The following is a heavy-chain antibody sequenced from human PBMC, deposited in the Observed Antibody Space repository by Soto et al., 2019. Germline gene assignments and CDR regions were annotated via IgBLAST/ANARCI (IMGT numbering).Heavy chain of an antibody. V-gene: IGHV4-34*01. J-gene: IGHJ4*02. D-gene: IGHD3-9*01. CDR2: INHSGST. CDR1: GRSFSGDY. CDR3: ARLEGLATISYYFDF. Sequence: SETLSLTCAVYGRSFSGDYWSWIRQPPGKGLEWIGEINHSGSTNYNPSLKTRVTISLDTSRSQFSLKLSSVTAADSAVYFCARLEGLATISYYFDFWGPGALVTVSS.